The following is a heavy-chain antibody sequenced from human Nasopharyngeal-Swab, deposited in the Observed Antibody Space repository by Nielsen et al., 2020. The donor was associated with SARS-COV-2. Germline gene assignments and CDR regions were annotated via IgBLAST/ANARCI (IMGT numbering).Heavy chain of an antibody. CDR3: ARASGYGEGAFDI. CDR2: ISSSSSYI. Sequence: GGSLRLSCAASGFTFSSYSMNWVRQAPGKGLEWVSSISSSSSYIYYADSVKGRFTISRDNAKNSLYLQMNSLRAEDTAAYYCARASGYGEGAFDIWGQGTMVTVSS. D-gene: IGHD4-17*01. J-gene: IGHJ3*02. CDR1: GFTFSSYS. V-gene: IGHV3-21*01.